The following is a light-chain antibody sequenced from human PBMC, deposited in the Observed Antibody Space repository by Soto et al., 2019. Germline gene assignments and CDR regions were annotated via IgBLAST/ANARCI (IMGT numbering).Light chain of an antibody. Sequence: EIVLTQSPGTLSLSPGEGATLSCRASQSVASHFLAWYQQTPGQAPRLLIYAASTRATGIPDRFSGSGSGTDFTLTISRLAPEDFAVYFCQLYGGSPIRYTFGQGTRLDIK. CDR1: QSVASHF. V-gene: IGKV3-20*01. CDR3: QLYGGSPIRYT. J-gene: IGKJ2*01. CDR2: AAS.